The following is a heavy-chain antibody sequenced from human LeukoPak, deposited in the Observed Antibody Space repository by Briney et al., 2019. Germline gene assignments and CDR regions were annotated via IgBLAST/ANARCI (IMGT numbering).Heavy chain of an antibody. J-gene: IGHJ5*02. Sequence: SETLSLTCTVSGGSISSSSYYWGWIRQPPGKGLEWIGSIYYSGSTYYNPSLKSRVTISVDTSKNQFSLKLSSVTAADTAVYYCARDVGPPWQPLLYLPYNWFDPWGQGTLVTVSS. D-gene: IGHD2-2*02. CDR2: IYYSGST. CDR3: ARDVGPPWQPLLYLPYNWFDP. CDR1: GGSISSSSYY. V-gene: IGHV4-39*07.